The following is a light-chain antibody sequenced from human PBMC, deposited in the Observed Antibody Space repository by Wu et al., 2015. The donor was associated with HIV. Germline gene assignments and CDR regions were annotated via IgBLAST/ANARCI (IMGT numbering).Light chain of an antibody. CDR2: AAS. V-gene: IGKV1-39*01. CDR1: QSISSY. CDR3: QQSYSTPTWT. Sequence: DIQMTQSPSSLPASVGDRVTITCRASQSISSYLNWYQQKLGKAPKLLIYAASSLQSGVPSRFGGGGSGTDFTLTISSLHSEDFATYYCQQSYSTPTWTLGQGTKVEIK. J-gene: IGKJ1*01.